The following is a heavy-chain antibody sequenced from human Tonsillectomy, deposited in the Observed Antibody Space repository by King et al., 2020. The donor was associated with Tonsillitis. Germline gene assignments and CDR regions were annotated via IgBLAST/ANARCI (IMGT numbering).Heavy chain of an antibody. D-gene: IGHD3-10*01. CDR2: IYYRGDT. CDR1: GGSISGSTYY. J-gene: IGHJ5*02. Sequence: QLQESGPGLVKPSETLSLTCIVSGGSISGSTYYWGWFRQPPGKGLEWIGGIYYRGDTYSNPSLQSRLIMSVDTSKNQFSLNLRSLTAADTAVYYCASSRGGSPHPRCFDPWGQGTLVTVPP. V-gene: IGHV4-39*07. CDR3: ASSRGGSPHPRCFDP.